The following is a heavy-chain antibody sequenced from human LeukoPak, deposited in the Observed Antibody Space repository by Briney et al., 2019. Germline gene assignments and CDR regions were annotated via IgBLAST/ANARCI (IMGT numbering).Heavy chain of an antibody. CDR1: VGSFSGYY. Sequence: SETLSLTCAVYVGSFSGYYWSWVRQPPGKGLEWIGEINHSGSTNYNPTLKRRVTISVDSSKNQFSLKLSSVSAADTAVYYCASLAAAHPPEVWFDPCGQGTLVTVSS. J-gene: IGHJ5*02. D-gene: IGHD6-13*01. CDR2: INHSGST. CDR3: ASLAAAHPPEVWFDP. V-gene: IGHV4-34*01.